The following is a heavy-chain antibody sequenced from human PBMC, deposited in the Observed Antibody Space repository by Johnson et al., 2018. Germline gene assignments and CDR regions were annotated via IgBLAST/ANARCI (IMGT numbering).Heavy chain of an antibody. CDR2: IGAVGGST. V-gene: IGHV3-23*04. CDR3: AKDEDSDPYDCWTPWGMDV. D-gene: IGHD3-3*01. J-gene: IGHJ6*02. CDR1: GFTFSSYA. Sequence: VQLVESGGGLVQPGGSLRLACAASGFTFSSYAMTWLRQAPGKGLEWVSVIGAVGGSTYYADSVKGRFTISRDNSRNTLYLQMNSLRAEDTAVYYCAKDEDSDPYDCWTPWGMDVWGQGTTVTVSS.